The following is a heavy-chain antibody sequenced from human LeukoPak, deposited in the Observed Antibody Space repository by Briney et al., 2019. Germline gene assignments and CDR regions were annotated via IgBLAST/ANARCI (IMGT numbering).Heavy chain of an antibody. V-gene: IGHV3-33*01. J-gene: IGHJ4*02. Sequence: PGRSLRLSCAASGFTFINYGMHWVRQAPGKGLEWVAVIWYDRSNKYYADSVKGRFTISRDNSKNTLYLQMNSLRAEDTAVYYCARDPPRSSTSCYIFSFDYWGQGTLVTVSS. CDR2: IWYDRSNK. D-gene: IGHD2-2*02. CDR3: ARDPPRSSTSCYIFSFDY. CDR1: GFTFINYG.